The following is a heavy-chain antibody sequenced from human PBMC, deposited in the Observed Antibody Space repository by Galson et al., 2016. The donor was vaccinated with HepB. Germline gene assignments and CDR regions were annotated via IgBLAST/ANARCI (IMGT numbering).Heavy chain of an antibody. V-gene: IGHV3-30-3*01. D-gene: IGHD2-15*01. Sequence: SLRLSCAASGFMFSSYAMHWVRQAPGKGLEWVAFVSYDGTNQYYTDSVKGRFTISRDNSKSTLYLQMNGLRLEDSALYYCAREVTYCSGGGCYYFDYCGQGTLVTVSS. CDR2: VSYDGTNQ. J-gene: IGHJ4*02. CDR3: AREVTYCSGGGCYYFDY. CDR1: GFMFSSYA.